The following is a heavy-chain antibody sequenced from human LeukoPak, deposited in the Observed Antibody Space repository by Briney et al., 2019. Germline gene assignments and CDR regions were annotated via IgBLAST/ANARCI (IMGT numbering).Heavy chain of an antibody. Sequence: SETLSLTCTVSGGSMKSGSYYWTWIRQPAGKGLEWIGHFYTSGHTNYNPSPKSRVTISVDTSKNQFSLKMNSVTAADTAVYYCARGLHRYSYGYVPWELYSYMDVWGKGTTVSISS. J-gene: IGHJ6*03. V-gene: IGHV4-61*09. CDR3: ARGLHRYSYGYVPWELYSYMDV. CDR1: GGSMKSGSYY. CDR2: FYTSGHT. D-gene: IGHD5-18*01.